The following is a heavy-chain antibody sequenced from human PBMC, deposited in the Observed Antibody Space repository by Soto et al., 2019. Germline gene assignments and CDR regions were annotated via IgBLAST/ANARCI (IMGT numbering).Heavy chain of an antibody. CDR1: GYSFTNND. V-gene: IGHV1-8*01. J-gene: IGHJ6*02. CDR2: MNPGSGDT. Sequence: ASVKVSCKASGYSFTNNDVSRVRQATGQGLEWMGWMNPGSGDTGYAQKFQGRVTMTRDISIATAYMELSSLRSEDTAVYYCARGYYDFWSGYYYYYGMDVWGQ. D-gene: IGHD3-3*01. CDR3: ARGYYDFWSGYYYYYGMDV.